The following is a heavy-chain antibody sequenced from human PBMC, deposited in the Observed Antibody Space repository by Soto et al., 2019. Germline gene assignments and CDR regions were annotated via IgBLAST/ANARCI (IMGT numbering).Heavy chain of an antibody. Sequence: GGSLRLSCAASGFSFRNFAMSWVRQAPGKGLEWVSAIIAGGGTTYYADSVKGRFTISRDNSKNTLYLQMNSLRVEDTAIYYWGKVKSGSCVLFDDWGQGTLVTVSS. CDR2: IIAGGGTT. D-gene: IGHD2-15*01. J-gene: IGHJ4*02. CDR3: GKVKSGSCVLFDD. CDR1: GFSFRNFA. V-gene: IGHV3-23*01.